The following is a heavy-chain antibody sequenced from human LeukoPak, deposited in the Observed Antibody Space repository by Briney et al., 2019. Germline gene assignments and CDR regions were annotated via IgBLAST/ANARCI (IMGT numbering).Heavy chain of an antibody. CDR2: MNPNSGNT. J-gene: IGHJ6*03. CDR3: ARRNYDFWTNTGLKDYYYYYMDV. Sequence: ASVKVSCKASGYTFTSYDINWVRQATGQGLEGMGWMNPNSGNTGYAQKFQGRVTMTRNTSISTAYMELSSLRSEDTAVYYCARRNYDFWTNTGLKDYYYYYMDVWGKGTTVTVSS. CDR1: GYTFTSYD. V-gene: IGHV1-8*01. D-gene: IGHD3-3*01.